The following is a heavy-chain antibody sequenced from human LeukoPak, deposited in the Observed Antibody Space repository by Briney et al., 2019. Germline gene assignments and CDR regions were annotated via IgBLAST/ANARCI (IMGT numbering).Heavy chain of an antibody. CDR2: IRYDGSNK. J-gene: IGHJ4*02. V-gene: IGHV3-30*02. Sequence: TGGSLRLSCAASGFTFSSYGMHWVRQAPGKGLEWVAFIRYDGSNKYYADSVKGRFTISRDNSKNTLYLQMNSLRAEDTAVYYCAKDRFDNWGSLDYWGQGTLVTVSS. CDR1: GFTFSSYG. CDR3: AKDRFDNWGSLDY. D-gene: IGHD7-27*01.